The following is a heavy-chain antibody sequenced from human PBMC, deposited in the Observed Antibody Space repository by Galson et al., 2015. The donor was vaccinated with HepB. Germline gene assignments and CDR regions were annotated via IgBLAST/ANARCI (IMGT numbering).Heavy chain of an antibody. D-gene: IGHD3-22*01. CDR3: AKVTMIGSY. CDR1: GFTVSSNY. Sequence: SLRLSCAASGFTVSSNYMNWVRQAPGKGLEWVSFIRYDGTNEYYADSVKGRFTISRDNAKNTLYLQMNSLRAEDTAVYYCAKVTMIGSYWSQGTLVTVSS. CDR2: IRYDGTNE. J-gene: IGHJ4*02. V-gene: IGHV3-30*02.